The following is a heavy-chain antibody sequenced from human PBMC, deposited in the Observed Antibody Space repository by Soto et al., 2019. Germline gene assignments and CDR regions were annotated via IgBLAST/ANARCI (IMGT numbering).Heavy chain of an antibody. V-gene: IGHV4-34*01. D-gene: IGHD6-19*01. CDR2: VNHSGST. Sequence: SETLSLTCGVYGGSFSGYYWSWIRQPPGKGLEWIGEVNHSGSTNYNPSLKSRVTISVDTSKNQFSLKLSSVTAADTAVYYCARQQQWLTLYNWFDPWGQGTLVTV. J-gene: IGHJ5*02. CDR3: ARQQQWLTLYNWFDP. CDR1: GGSFSGYY.